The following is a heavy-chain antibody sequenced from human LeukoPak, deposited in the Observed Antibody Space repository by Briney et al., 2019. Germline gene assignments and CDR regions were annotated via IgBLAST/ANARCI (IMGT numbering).Heavy chain of an antibody. CDR1: GFTFSSYA. V-gene: IGHV3-30*18. Sequence: GGSLRLSCAASGFTFSSYAMSWVRQAPGKGLEWVAVISYDVSNKYYADSVKGRFTISRDNSKNTLYLQMNSLRAEDTAVYYCAKDRRVVVITTPYFDYWGQGTLATVSS. CDR3: AKDRRVVVITTPYFDY. CDR2: ISYDVSNK. D-gene: IGHD3-22*01. J-gene: IGHJ4*02.